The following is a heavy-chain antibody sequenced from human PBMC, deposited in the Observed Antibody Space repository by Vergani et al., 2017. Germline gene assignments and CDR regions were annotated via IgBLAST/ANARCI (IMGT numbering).Heavy chain of an antibody. CDR2: ISYDGRNK. Sequence: QVQLVESGGGVVQPGRSLRLSCAASGFTFSSYGMHWVRQAPGKGLEWVAIISYDGRNKNYADSVKGRFTISRDNAKHSLYLQMNSLRAEDTALYHCARVGWTDIAARPRRGDYYYYMDVWGKGTTVTVSS. D-gene: IGHD6-6*01. J-gene: IGHJ6*03. CDR3: ARVGWTDIAARPRRGDYYYYMDV. CDR1: GFTFSSYG. V-gene: IGHV3-30*03.